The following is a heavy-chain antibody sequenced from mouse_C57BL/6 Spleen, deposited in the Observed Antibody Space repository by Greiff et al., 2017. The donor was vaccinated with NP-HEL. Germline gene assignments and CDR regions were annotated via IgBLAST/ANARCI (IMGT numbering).Heavy chain of an antibody. J-gene: IGHJ3*01. V-gene: IGHV1-22*01. CDR1: GYTFTDYN. CDR3: ARGEGNLAWFAY. CDR2: INPNNGGT. Sequence: VQLQQSGPELVKPGASVKMSCKASGYTFTDYNMPWVKQSHGKSLEWIGYINPNNGGTSYNQKFKGKATLTVNKSSRTAYMELRSLTSEDSAVYYCARGEGNLAWFAYWGQWTLGTVSA.